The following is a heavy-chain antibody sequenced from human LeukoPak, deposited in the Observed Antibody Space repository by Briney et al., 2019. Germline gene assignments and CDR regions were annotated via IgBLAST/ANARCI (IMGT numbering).Heavy chain of an antibody. CDR3: ARGGGPLPRKTFDY. D-gene: IGHD1-14*01. CDR2: IYHSGST. CDR1: GGSISSGGYY. V-gene: IGHV4-30-2*01. J-gene: IGHJ4*02. Sequence: SQTLSLTCTVSGGSISSGGYYWSWIRQPPGKGLEWIGYIYHSGSTNYNPSLKSRVTMSVDTSKNQFSLKLSSVTAADTAVYYCARGGGPLPRKTFDYWGQGTLVTVSS.